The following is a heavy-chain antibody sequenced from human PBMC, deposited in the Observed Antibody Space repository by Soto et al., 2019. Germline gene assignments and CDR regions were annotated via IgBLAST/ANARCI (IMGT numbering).Heavy chain of an antibody. D-gene: IGHD6-6*01. CDR1: GFTFSSYA. Sequence: GGSLRLSCAASGFTFSSYAMHWVRQAPGKGLEWVAVISYDGSNKYYADSVKGRFTISRDNSKNTLYLQMNSLRAEDTAVYYCARDPGAYSSSPVAHNWFDPWGQGTLVTVSS. V-gene: IGHV3-30-3*01. CDR3: ARDPGAYSSSPVAHNWFDP. J-gene: IGHJ5*02. CDR2: ISYDGSNK.